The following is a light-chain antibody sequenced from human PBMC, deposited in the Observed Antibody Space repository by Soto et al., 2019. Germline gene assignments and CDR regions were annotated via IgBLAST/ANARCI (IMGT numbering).Light chain of an antibody. CDR3: QQSYSTPIT. CDR1: QSISSY. V-gene: IGKV1-39*01. CDR2: AAS. J-gene: IGKJ5*01. Sequence: DIQRTQSPSSLSASVRDRVTITCRASQSISSYLNWYQQKPVKAPKLLIYAASSLQSGVPSRFSGSGSGTDFTLTISSLQPEDFATYYCQQSYSTPITFGQGTRLEIK.